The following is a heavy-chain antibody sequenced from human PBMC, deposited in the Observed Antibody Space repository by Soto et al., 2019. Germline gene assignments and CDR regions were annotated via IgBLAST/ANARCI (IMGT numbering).Heavy chain of an antibody. Sequence: QVQLVESGGGVVQPGRSLRLSCAVSGNTFSSYAFRWVRQAPGKGLEWVAMISDDGSSKDYAESVKGRFTISRDNSKNTLYLHPNSLRVDDTATYYCASPMTTTDYWGPGTLVTVSS. D-gene: IGHD4-17*01. CDR2: ISDDGSSK. CDR1: GNTFSSYA. V-gene: IGHV3-30-3*01. J-gene: IGHJ4*02. CDR3: ASPMTTTDY.